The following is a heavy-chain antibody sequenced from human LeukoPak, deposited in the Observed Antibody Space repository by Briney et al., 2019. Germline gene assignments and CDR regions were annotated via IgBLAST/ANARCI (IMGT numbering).Heavy chain of an antibody. D-gene: IGHD4-11*01. CDR1: GYTFTSYD. Sequence: GSVKVSCKASGYTFTSYDINWVRQATGQGLEWMGWMNPNSGNTGYAQKFQGRVTMTRNTSISTAYMELSSLRSEDTAVYYCARGTTAHASYYYYYMDVWGKGTTVTVSS. CDR3: ARGTTAHASYYYYYMDV. CDR2: MNPNSGNT. V-gene: IGHV1-8*01. J-gene: IGHJ6*03.